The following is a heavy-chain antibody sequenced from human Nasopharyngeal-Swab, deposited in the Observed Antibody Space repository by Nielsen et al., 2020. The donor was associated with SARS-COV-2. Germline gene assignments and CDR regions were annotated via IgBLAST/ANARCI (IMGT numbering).Heavy chain of an antibody. Sequence: GESLKISCAASGFIFSASAIHWVRQASGKGLEWVGRIGDKDHNYATTYGASVQGRFTISRDDSKNMAFLQMDSLKTGDTALYYCTTDFYFDYWGQGTLVTVSS. V-gene: IGHV3-73*01. CDR3: TTDFYFDY. CDR2: IGDKDHNYAT. J-gene: IGHJ4*02. CDR1: GFIFSASA.